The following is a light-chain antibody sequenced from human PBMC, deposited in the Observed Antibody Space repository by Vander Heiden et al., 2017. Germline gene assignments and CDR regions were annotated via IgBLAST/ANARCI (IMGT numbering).Light chain of an antibody. Sequence: LAQSPGTLSLSPGERATLSCRASQSIPNNYLAWYQHRPGQAPRLVVFGASNRAPGIPDRFSGSGSGTDFTLTINSLEPDDVAVYYCQHYGSPPVTFGQGTRVQIK. CDR2: GAS. CDR1: QSIPNNY. CDR3: QHYGSPPVT. J-gene: IGKJ5*01. V-gene: IGKV3-20*01.